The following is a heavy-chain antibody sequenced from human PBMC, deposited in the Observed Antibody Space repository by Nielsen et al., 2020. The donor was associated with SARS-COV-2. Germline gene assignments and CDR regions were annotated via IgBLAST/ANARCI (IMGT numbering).Heavy chain of an antibody. CDR2: IWYDGSNK. D-gene: IGHD6-13*01. V-gene: IGHV3-33*01. J-gene: IGHJ4*02. Sequence: SLKISCAASGFTFSSYGMHWVRQAPGKGLEWVAVIWYDGSNKYYADSVKGRFTISRDNSKNTLYLQMNSLRAEDTAVYYCARDALDSSSWYGGYFDYWGQGTLVTVSS. CDR3: ARDALDSSSWYGGYFDY. CDR1: GFTFSSYG.